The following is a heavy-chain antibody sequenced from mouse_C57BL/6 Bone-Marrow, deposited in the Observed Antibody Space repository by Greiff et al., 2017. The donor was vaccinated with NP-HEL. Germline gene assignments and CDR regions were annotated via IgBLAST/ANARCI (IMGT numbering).Heavy chain of an antibody. J-gene: IGHJ4*01. D-gene: IGHD1-1*01. CDR3: ARWAYCSSYGNYYAMGY. Sequence: QVQLKESGPELVKPGASVKISCKASGYAFSSSWMNWVKQRPGKGLEWIGRIYPGDGDTNYNGKFKGKATLTADKSSSTAYMQLSSLTSEDSAVYFCARWAYCSSYGNYYAMGYWGQGTSVTVSS. CDR1: GYAFSSSW. CDR2: IYPGDGDT. V-gene: IGHV1-82*01.